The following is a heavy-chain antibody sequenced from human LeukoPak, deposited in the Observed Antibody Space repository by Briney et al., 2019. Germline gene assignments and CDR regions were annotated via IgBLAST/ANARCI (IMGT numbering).Heavy chain of an antibody. Sequence: PSETLSLTCTVSGGSISSYYWSWIRQPPGKGLEWIGYIYYSGSTNYSPSLKSRVTISADTPNNQFSLKLSSVTAADTAVYYCTTGSGWLPDYWGQGTLVTVSS. V-gene: IGHV4-59*01. D-gene: IGHD5-12*01. CDR3: TTGSGWLPDY. J-gene: IGHJ4*02. CDR2: IYYSGST. CDR1: GGSISSYY.